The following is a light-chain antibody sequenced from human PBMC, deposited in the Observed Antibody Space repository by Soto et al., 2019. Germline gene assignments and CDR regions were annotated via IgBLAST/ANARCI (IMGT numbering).Light chain of an antibody. V-gene: IGKV3D-20*02. Sequence: STVERASRWGRVCQSVSSNYLAWFQQKPGQAPRLLISTASSRATGIPDRFRGRGSGSGFSLTVSRLEPADFVVYHCQQRSNRPLIAIGQGTRLEIK. CDR3: QQRSNRPLIA. CDR1: QSVSSNY. CDR2: TAS. J-gene: IGKJ5*01.